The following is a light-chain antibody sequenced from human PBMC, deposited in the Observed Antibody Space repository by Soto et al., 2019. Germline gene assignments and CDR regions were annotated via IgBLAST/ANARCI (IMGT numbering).Light chain of an antibody. Sequence: ETVMTQSPATLSVSPGERATLSCRASQSVGSNLAWYQQKPGQAPRLLIYGASTRATGIPARFSGSGSGTEFTLTISSLQPEDFAVYSCQQYNDWPPLTFGGGTKVEIK. CDR1: QSVGSN. J-gene: IGKJ4*01. V-gene: IGKV3-15*01. CDR3: QQYNDWPPLT. CDR2: GAS.